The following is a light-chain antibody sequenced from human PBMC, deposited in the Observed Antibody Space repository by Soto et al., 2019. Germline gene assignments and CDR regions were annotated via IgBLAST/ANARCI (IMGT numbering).Light chain of an antibody. CDR3: CSYAGSYIYV. CDR2: DVS. V-gene: IGLV2-11*01. CDR1: SSDVGGYNY. Sequence: QSVLTQPRSASRSPGQSVTISCTGTSSDVGGYNYVSWYQQYPGKASKLMIYDVSKRPSGVPDRFSGSKSGNTASLTISGLQAEDEADYYCCSYAGSYIYVFGTGTKVTVL. J-gene: IGLJ1*01.